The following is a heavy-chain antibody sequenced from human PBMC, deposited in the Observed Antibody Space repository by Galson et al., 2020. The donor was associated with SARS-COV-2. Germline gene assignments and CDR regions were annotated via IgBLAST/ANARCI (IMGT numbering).Heavy chain of an antibody. V-gene: IGHV4-31*03. CDR2: IYYSGST. Sequence: SQTLSLTCTVSGGSISSGGYYWSWIRQHPGKGLEWIGYIYYSGSTYYNPSLKSRVTISVDTSKNQFSLKLSSVTAADTAVYYCAREGYYGSGSYYNVGDWFDPWGQGTLVTVSS. CDR1: GGSISSGGYY. D-gene: IGHD3-10*01. J-gene: IGHJ5*02. CDR3: AREGYYGSGSYYNVGDWFDP.